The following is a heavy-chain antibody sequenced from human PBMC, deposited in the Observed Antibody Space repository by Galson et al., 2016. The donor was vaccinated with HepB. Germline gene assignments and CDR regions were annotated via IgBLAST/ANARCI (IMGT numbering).Heavy chain of an antibody. CDR1: GFTVSSKY. CDR3: ARMFPLYSSGWYVRGDGWFDS. Sequence: SLRLSCAASGFTVSSKYMSWIRQAPGKGLEWVSYISGDGRTINYADSVKGRFTISRGNAKNSLYLHMNSLTGEDTAVYYCARMFPLYSSGWYVRGDGWFDSWGQGTLVTVSS. J-gene: IGHJ5*01. D-gene: IGHD6-19*01. V-gene: IGHV3-11*01. CDR2: ISGDGRTI.